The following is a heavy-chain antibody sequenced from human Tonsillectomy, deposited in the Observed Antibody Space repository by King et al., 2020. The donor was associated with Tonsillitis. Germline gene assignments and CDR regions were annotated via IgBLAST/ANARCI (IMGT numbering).Heavy chain of an antibody. CDR1: GYTFTSYG. D-gene: IGHD2-2*01. CDR3: ARDHCSSTSCYNWFDP. J-gene: IGHJ5*02. V-gene: IGHV1-18*01. CDR2: ISGHNGNT. Sequence: VQLVESGAEVKKPGASVKVSCKASGYTFTSYGISWVRQAPGQGLEWMGWISGHNGNTKYAQKVQGRVTMTTYTSTSTAYMELRSLRSDDTAVYYCARDHCSSTSCYNWFDPWGQGTLVTVSS.